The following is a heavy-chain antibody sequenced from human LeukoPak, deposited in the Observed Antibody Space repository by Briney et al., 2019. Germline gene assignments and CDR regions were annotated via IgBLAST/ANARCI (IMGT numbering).Heavy chain of an antibody. CDR2: INPSGGST. CDR3: AAGFAGFQLLS. Sequence: GASVKVSCKASGYTFTSYYMHWVRQAPGQGLEWMGIINPSGGSTNYAQKFQERVTITRDMSTSTAYMELSSLRSEDTAVYYCAAGFAGFQLLSWGQGTLVTVSS. D-gene: IGHD3-10*01. J-gene: IGHJ5*02. V-gene: IGHV1-46*01. CDR1: GYTFTSYY.